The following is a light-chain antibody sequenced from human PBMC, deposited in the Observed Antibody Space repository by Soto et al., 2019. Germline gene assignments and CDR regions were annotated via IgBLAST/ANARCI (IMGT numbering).Light chain of an antibody. J-gene: IGKJ1*01. CDR1: QTISFF. Sequence: DVRLTQSPSSLSASVGDRVTITCRANQTISFFLNWYQQRPGRAPQLLIYGASNLLSGVPSRFTGSRSGTEFTLTISSLQPDDFATYYCQQYDTYSRTFGQGTKVDI. CDR3: QQYDTYSRT. V-gene: IGKV1-5*01. CDR2: GAS.